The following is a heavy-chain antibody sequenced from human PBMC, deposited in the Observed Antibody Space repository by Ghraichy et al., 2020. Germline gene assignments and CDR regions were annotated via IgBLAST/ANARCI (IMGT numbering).Heavy chain of an antibody. CDR3: ANHRSDDYYYGLDV. D-gene: IGHD3-16*01. CDR2: ISKDGRDK. Sequence: GGSLRLYCAASGFSFSNFGMHWVRQAPGKGLEWLAVISKDGRDKYYGDSVKGRFTISRDNSKNTLYLQMNSLRGEDTAVYYCANHRSDDYYYGLDVWGQGTAVTVSS. V-gene: IGHV3-30*18. J-gene: IGHJ6*02. CDR1: GFSFSNFG.